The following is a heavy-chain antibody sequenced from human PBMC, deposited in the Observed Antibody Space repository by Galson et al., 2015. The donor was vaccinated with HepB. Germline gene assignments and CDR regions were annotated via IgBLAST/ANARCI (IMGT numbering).Heavy chain of an antibody. J-gene: IGHJ4*02. CDR2: INSDGSST. CDR3: ARDSAGYYDSSGYYLAELDY. V-gene: IGHV3-74*01. D-gene: IGHD3-22*01. CDR1: GFTFSSYW. Sequence: SLRLSCAASGFTFSSYWMHWVRQAPGKGLVWVSRINSDGSSTSYADSVKSRFTISRDNAKNTLYLQMNSLRAEDTAVYYCARDSAGYYDSSGYYLAELDYWGQGTLVTVSS.